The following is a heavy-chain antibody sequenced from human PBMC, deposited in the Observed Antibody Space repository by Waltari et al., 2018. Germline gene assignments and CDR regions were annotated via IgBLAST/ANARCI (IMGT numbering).Heavy chain of an antibody. CDR1: GFTFCNSW. J-gene: IGHJ6*02. CDR2: IKPDGSEK. V-gene: IGHV3-7*01. CDR3: SKSLDV. Sequence: EVQMVESGGGLVQPGGSLRLSCEGLGFTFCNSWMDWVRQAPGKGLECIANIKPDGSEKNYVDSVKGRFTISRDNTKNSLYLQMNSLRAEDTAVYYCSKSLDVWGPGTSVTVSS.